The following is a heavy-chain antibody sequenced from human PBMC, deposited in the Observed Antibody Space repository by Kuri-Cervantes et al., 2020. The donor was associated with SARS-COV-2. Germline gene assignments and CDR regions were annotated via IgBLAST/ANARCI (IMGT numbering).Heavy chain of an antibody. Sequence: GESLKISCAASGFTFSSYAMSWVRQAPGKGLEWVSGISGSGGSTYYADSVKGRFTISRDNAKNMLFLQMNSLRAEDTAVYYCVRDGDHWNFDYWGQGTLVTVSS. CDR1: GFTFSSYA. V-gene: IGHV3-23*01. CDR2: ISGSGGST. J-gene: IGHJ4*02. CDR3: VRDGDHWNFDY. D-gene: IGHD1-1*01.